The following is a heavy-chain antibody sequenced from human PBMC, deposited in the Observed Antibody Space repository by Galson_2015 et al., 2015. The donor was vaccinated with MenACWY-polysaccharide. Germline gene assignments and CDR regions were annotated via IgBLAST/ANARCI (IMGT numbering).Heavy chain of an antibody. CDR1: GFTFSSYW. CDR3: ARVAVRFGGARTSVIDY. CDR2: IKEGGSEK. D-gene: IGHD3-16*01. Sequence: SLRLSCAASGFTFSSYWMSWVRQAPGKGLEWVANIKEGGSEKYYVDSVKGRFTISRDNAKNSLYLQMNSLRAEDTAVYYCARVAVRFGGARTSVIDYWGQGTLATGSS. V-gene: IGHV3-7*03. J-gene: IGHJ4*02.